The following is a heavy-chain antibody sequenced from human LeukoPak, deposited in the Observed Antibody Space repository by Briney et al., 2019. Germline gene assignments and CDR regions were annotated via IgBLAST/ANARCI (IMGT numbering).Heavy chain of an antibody. CDR3: ARANSGGFYDL. J-gene: IGHJ2*01. Sequence: PGGSLRLSCVASGFTLRSHDMDWVRQATGKILEWVSAISTAGDAYYPGSVRGRFTISRENAKNSLYLQMNSLRAGDTAVYYCARANSGGFYDLWGRGTLVTVSS. CDR1: GFTLRSHD. D-gene: IGHD6-19*01. V-gene: IGHV3-13*04. CDR2: ISTAGDA.